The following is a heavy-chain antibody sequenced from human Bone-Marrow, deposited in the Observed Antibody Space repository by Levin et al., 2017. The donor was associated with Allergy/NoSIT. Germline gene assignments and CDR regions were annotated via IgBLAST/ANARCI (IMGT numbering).Heavy chain of an antibody. CDR3: AKGSARGRIAVAGTLNDY. J-gene: IGHJ4*02. CDR1: GFTFSSYA. Sequence: GGSLRLSCAASGFTFSSYAMSWVRQAPGKGLEWVSAISGSGGSTYYADSVKGRFTISRDNSKNTLYLQMNSLRAEDTAVYYCAKGSARGRIAVAGTLNDYWGQGTLVTVSS. CDR2: ISGSGGST. V-gene: IGHV3-23*01. D-gene: IGHD6-19*01.